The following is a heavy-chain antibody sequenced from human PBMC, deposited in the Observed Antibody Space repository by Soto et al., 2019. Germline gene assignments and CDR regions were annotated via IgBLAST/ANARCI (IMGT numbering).Heavy chain of an antibody. V-gene: IGHV1-3*01. CDR1: GYTFTYYA. J-gene: IGHJ4*02. Sequence: QVRLVQSGAEVKKPGASVKVSCKASGYTFTYYAVHWLRQAPGQRPEWMGWINAGNGNTKYSQKFQGRVTITRDTSASTAYMELSSLRSEDTAVYYCARALAAAGTSFDYWGQGTLVTVSS. CDR3: ARALAAAGTSFDY. CDR2: INAGNGNT. D-gene: IGHD6-13*01.